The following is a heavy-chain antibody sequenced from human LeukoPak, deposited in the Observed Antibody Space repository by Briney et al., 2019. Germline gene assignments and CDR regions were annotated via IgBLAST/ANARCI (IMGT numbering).Heavy chain of an antibody. Sequence: PSETLSLTCAVDGGSFSGYYWSWIRQPAGKGLEWIGEINHSGSTNYNPSLKSRVTISVDTSKNQFSLKLSSVTAADTAVYYCASLDTADPYYFDYWGQGTLVTVSS. D-gene: IGHD5-18*01. CDR3: ASLDTADPYYFDY. CDR2: INHSGST. V-gene: IGHV4-34*01. CDR1: GGSFSGYY. J-gene: IGHJ4*02.